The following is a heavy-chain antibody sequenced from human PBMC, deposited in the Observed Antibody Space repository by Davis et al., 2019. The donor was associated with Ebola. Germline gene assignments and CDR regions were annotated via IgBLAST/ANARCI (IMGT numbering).Heavy chain of an antibody. Sequence: ASVKVSCKASGYTFTSYGISWVRQAPGQGLEWMGIINPSGGSTNYAQKVQGRITMTTDTSTSTAYMELRSLRSDDTARYYCARDVRGITGPSEYWGQGTLVTVSS. CDR3: ARDVRGITGPSEY. CDR1: GYTFTSYG. V-gene: IGHV1-18*01. J-gene: IGHJ4*02. D-gene: IGHD1-1*01. CDR2: INPSGGST.